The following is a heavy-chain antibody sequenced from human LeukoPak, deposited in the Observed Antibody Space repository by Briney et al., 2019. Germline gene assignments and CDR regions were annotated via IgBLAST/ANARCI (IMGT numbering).Heavy chain of an antibody. V-gene: IGHV3-30-3*01. Sequence: GRSLRLSCAASGFTFSAFAMHWARQAPGKGLEWVAAISYDASNKYYAVSVRGRFTISRDNSRNTLFLQMNSLRADDTAVYYCAKDHCSGGSCYYYYGMDVWGQGTTVTVSS. CDR3: AKDHCSGGSCYYYYGMDV. CDR1: GFTFSAFA. CDR2: ISYDASNK. D-gene: IGHD2-15*01. J-gene: IGHJ6*02.